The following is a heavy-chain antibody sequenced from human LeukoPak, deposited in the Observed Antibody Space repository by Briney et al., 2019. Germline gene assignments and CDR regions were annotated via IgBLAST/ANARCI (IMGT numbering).Heavy chain of an antibody. D-gene: IGHD5-12*01. CDR3: ARDGGYGRGWFDP. CDR1: GGSISSYY. CDR2: IYYSGST. V-gene: IGHV4-59*01. Sequence: PSETLSLTCTVSGGSISSYYWSWIRQPPGKGLEWIGYIYYSGSTNYSPSLKSRVTISVDTSKNQFSLKLSSVTAADTAVYYCARDGGYGRGWFDPWGQGTLVTVSS. J-gene: IGHJ5*02.